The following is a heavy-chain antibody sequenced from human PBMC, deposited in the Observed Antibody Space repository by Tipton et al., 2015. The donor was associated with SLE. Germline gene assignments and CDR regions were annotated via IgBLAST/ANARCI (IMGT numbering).Heavy chain of an antibody. CDR2: INHSGST. V-gene: IGHV4-34*01. CDR1: GGSFSGYY. Sequence: TLSLTCAVYGGSFSGYYWSWIRQPPGKGLEWIGEINHSGSTNYNPSLKSRVTISVDTSKNQFSLKLISVTAADTAVYYCAVGGYYFDYWGQGTLVTVSS. CDR3: AVGGYYFDY. J-gene: IGHJ4*02.